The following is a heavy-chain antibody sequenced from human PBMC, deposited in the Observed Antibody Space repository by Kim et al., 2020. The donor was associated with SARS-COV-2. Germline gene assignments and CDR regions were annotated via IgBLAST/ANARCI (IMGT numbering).Heavy chain of an antibody. CDR3: ARYWGLAGDYDILTGYYKDWYFDL. V-gene: IGHV5-51*01. D-gene: IGHD3-9*01. J-gene: IGHJ2*01. CDR2: IYPGDSDT. CDR1: GYSFTSYW. Sequence: GESLKISCKGSGYSFTSYWIGWVRQMPGKGLEWMGIIYPGDSDTRYSPSFQGQVTISADKSISTAYLQWSSLKASDNAMYYCARYWGLAGDYDILTGYYKDWYFDLWGRGTLVSVSS.